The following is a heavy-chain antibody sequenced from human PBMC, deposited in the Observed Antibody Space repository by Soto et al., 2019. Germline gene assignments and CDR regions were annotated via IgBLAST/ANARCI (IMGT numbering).Heavy chain of an antibody. J-gene: IGHJ5*02. CDR1: GGSVSSGSYY. Sequence: PSETLSLTCTVSGGSVSSGSYYWSWIRQPPGKGLEWIGYIYYSGSTNYNPSLKSRVTISVDTSENQFSLKLTSVTAADTAVYYCGRGGYVILQFDPWGKGTLVTVSS. D-gene: IGHD2-8*01. V-gene: IGHV4-61*01. CDR2: IYYSGST. CDR3: GRGGYVILQFDP.